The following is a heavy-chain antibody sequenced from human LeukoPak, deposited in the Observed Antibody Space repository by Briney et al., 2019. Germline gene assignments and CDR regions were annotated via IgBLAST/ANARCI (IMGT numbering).Heavy chain of an antibody. V-gene: IGHV3-23*01. Sequence: GASLRLSCAASGFTFSSYAMSWVRQAPGKGLEWVSAISGSGGSTYYADSVKGRFTISRDNSKNTLYLQMNSLRAEDTAVYYCAKDSPWLAHYYYYGMDVWGKGTTVTVSS. CDR3: AKDSPWLAHYYYYGMDV. J-gene: IGHJ6*04. CDR2: ISGSGGST. D-gene: IGHD6-19*01. CDR1: GFTFSSYA.